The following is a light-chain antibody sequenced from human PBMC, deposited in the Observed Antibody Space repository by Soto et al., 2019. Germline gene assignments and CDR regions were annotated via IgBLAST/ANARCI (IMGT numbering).Light chain of an antibody. V-gene: IGKV3D-20*02. J-gene: IGKJ4*01. CDR1: ESVTNRY. CDR2: GAS. Sequence: EIVLTQSPGTLSLSPWQRATLSCRASESVTNRYLAWYQQKPGQAPRLLIYGASSRPIGIPDRFSGSGAGTDFTLTITRLEPEDFAVYYCQQRSNWPPVLTFGGGTKVEIK. CDR3: QQRSNWPPVLT.